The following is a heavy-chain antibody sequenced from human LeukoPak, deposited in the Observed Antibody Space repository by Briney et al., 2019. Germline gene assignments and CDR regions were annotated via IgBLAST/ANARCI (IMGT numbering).Heavy chain of an antibody. CDR3: AKEVTMVRGGYYYYYMDV. J-gene: IGHJ6*03. CDR1: GFTFSTYT. Sequence: GGSLRLSCAASGFTFSTYTMNWVRQAPGKGMEWVSYITSSSSAIYYADSVKGRFTISRDNAKNSLYLQMNSLRAEDMALYYCAKEVTMVRGGYYYYYMDVWGKGTTVTVSS. D-gene: IGHD3-10*01. V-gene: IGHV3-48*01. CDR2: ITSSSSAI.